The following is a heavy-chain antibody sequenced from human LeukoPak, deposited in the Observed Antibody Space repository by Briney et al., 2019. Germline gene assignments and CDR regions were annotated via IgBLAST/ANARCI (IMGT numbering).Heavy chain of an antibody. V-gene: IGHV3-23*01. J-gene: IGHJ5*02. D-gene: IGHD6-19*01. CDR1: GFTFSSYA. CDR3: AKDRQWLVDSASTWFDP. Sequence: PGGSLRLSCAASGFTFSSYAMSWVRQAPGKGLGWVSATPGSGGSTYYADSVKGRFTISRDNSKNTLYLQMNSLRAEDTAVYYCAKDRQWLVDSASTWFDPWGQGTLVTVSS. CDR2: TPGSGGST.